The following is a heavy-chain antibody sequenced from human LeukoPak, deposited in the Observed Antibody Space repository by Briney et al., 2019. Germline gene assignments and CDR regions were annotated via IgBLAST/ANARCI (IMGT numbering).Heavy chain of an antibody. Sequence: GGSLRLSGAASEFTFTTYSMHWVRQAPGKGLVWVSHINSDGSITSYADSVKGRFTISRDNAKNTLYLQMNSLRAEDTAVYYCARDAVDTANAVWGQGTTVTVSS. V-gene: IGHV3-74*01. CDR2: INSDGSIT. CDR1: EFTFTTYS. D-gene: IGHD5-18*01. CDR3: ARDAVDTANAV. J-gene: IGHJ6*02.